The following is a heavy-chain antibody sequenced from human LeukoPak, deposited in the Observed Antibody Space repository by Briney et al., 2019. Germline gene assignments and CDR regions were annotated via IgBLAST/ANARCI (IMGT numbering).Heavy chain of an antibody. J-gene: IGHJ4*02. Sequence: PGESLRLSCAASGFTFSSYMMTWVRQAPGKGLEWVAFIRYDGSNKYYADSVKGRFTISRDNSKNTLYLQMNSLGAEDTAVYYCARRKGGMTTVALHFDYWGQGTLVTVSS. CDR1: GFTFSSYM. D-gene: IGHD4-23*01. V-gene: IGHV3-30*02. CDR3: ARRKGGMTTVALHFDY. CDR2: IRYDGSNK.